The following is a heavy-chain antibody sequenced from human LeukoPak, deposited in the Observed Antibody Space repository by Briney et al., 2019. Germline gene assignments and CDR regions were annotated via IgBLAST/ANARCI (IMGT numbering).Heavy chain of an antibody. V-gene: IGHV3-23*01. CDR1: GFTFSNYA. CDR2: ISGSGGST. J-gene: IGHJ4*02. D-gene: IGHD2-21*01. CDR3: AKGKVVSYFDY. Sequence: GGSLRLSCAASGFTFSNYAMSWVRQAPGKGLEWVSAISGSGGSTYYPDSVKGRFPLSRDNSKNPLYLQMSSLSPGDTAGYYCAKGKVVSYFDYWGQGTLVTVSS.